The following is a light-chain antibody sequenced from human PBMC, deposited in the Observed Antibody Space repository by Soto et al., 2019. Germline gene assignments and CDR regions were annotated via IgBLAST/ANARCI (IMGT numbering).Light chain of an antibody. V-gene: IGKV1-12*01. CDR1: PNIGKY. Sequence: IEMTQSPSSVSASVGDRVTITCRAGPNIGKYLAWYQQKPGKAPNLLIHSATILQGGVPSRFNGSGTGTQFTLTINSLQPEDSATYYCQQANTFPMTCGQGTRLEIK. J-gene: IGKJ5*01. CDR2: SAT. CDR3: QQANTFPMT.